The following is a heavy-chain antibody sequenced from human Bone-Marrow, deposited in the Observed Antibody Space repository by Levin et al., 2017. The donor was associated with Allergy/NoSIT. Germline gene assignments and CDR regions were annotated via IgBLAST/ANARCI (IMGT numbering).Heavy chain of an antibody. J-gene: IGHJ4*02. CDR3: ARGNYVFEG. Sequence: GESLKISCAASGFTFSDYYMTWIRQAPGKGLEWISDISTSGSSIHHADSVKGRFTISRDNAKNSLYLQMNSLRVEDTAVYYCARGNYVFEGWGQGTLVTVSS. V-gene: IGHV3-11*01. CDR2: ISTSGSSI. D-gene: IGHD1-7*01. CDR1: GFTFSDYY.